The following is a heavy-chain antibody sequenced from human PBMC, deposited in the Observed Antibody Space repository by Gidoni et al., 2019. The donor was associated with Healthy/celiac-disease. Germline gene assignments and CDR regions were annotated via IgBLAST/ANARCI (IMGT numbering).Heavy chain of an antibody. CDR1: GGTFSSYA. V-gene: IGHV1-69*04. CDR2: IIPILGIA. CDR3: ARGRATPGSNGMDV. Sequence: QVQLVQSGAEVTKPGCSVKVSCKAAGGTFSSYAISWVRQAPGQGLEWMGRIIPILGIANYAQKFQGRVTITADKSTSTAYMELSSLRSEDTAVYYCARGRATPGSNGMDVWGQGTTVTVSS. J-gene: IGHJ6*02.